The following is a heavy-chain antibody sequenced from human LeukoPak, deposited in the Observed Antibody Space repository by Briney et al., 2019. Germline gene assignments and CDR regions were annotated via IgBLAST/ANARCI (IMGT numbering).Heavy chain of an antibody. Sequence: PSETLSLTCTVSGYSIAHVFFWAWIRQPPGGGLEWSGRLYHSGTTYYNTSLKSRISTSVDTSKNQFSLKLRLVTAADTAVYYCARVEVPRDINDWYFDLWGRGTLVTVSS. CDR2: LYHSGTT. CDR3: ARVEVPRDINDWYFDL. D-gene: IGHD2-15*01. CDR1: GYSIAHVFF. J-gene: IGHJ2*01. V-gene: IGHV4-38-2*02.